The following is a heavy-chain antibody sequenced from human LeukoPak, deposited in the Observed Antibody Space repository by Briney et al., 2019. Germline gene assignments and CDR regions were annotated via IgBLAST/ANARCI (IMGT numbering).Heavy chain of an antibody. J-gene: IGHJ4*02. CDR3: ARGGRGVWGSLDY. CDR1: GFTFDNYA. D-gene: IGHD3-16*01. Sequence: GGSLRLSCAASGFTFDNYAMSWVRQAPGKGLEWVSAISGSAFTTFYADSVKGRFTISRDNSNNTLYLQMNSLRAEDTAVYYCARGGRGVWGSLDYWGQGTLVTVSS. V-gene: IGHV3-23*01. CDR2: ISGSAFTT.